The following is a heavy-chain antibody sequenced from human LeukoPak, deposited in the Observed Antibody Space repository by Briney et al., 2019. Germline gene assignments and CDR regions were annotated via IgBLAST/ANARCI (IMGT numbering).Heavy chain of an antibody. CDR1: GGSISSYY. J-gene: IGHJ4*02. CDR3: ARSGTVGAMPV. V-gene: IGHV4-59*08. Sequence: SETLSLTCTVSGGSISSYYWSWIRLPPGKGLEWIGYIYYSGSTNYNPSLKSRVTISVDTSKNQFSLKLSSVTAADTAVYYCARSGTVGAMPVWGQGTLVTVSS. D-gene: IGHD1-26*01. CDR2: IYYSGST.